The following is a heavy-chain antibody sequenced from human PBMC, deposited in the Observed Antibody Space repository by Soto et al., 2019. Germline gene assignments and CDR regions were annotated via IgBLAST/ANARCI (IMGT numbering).Heavy chain of an antibody. D-gene: IGHD3-10*01. Sequence: GGSLRVSCAAAGFRFRTYGRAWVRQAPGKGLEWVANINYDESEKHYVDSVKGRFTISRDNAKNSLYLQMNSLRAEDTAVYYCARTQLIDYWGQGALVTVSS. CDR2: INYDESEK. CDR3: ARTQLIDY. V-gene: IGHV3-7*03. CDR1: GFRFRTYG. J-gene: IGHJ4*02.